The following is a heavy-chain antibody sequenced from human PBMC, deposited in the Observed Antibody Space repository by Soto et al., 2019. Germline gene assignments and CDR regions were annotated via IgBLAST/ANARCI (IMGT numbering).Heavy chain of an antibody. J-gene: IGHJ4*02. CDR1: GFPFSSFA. V-gene: IGHV3-23*01. CDR2: ISGSADGT. CDR3: AGPGYSSQDY. Sequence: PGGSLRLSCAASGFPFSSFALSWVRQAPGKGVEWVSAISGSADGTDYANSVKGRFTISRDNSKNTLYLQMNSLRVEDTAVYYCAGPGYSSQDYWGQGTLVTVSS. D-gene: IGHD5-18*01.